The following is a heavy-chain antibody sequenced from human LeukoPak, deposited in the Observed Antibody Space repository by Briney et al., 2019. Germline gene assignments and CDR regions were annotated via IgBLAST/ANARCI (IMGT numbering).Heavy chain of an antibody. CDR3: ARVRPLLLSYYGMDV. D-gene: IGHD2/OR15-2a*01. CDR2: ISGSGGST. J-gene: IGHJ6*02. V-gene: IGHV3-23*01. CDR1: GFTFSSYA. Sequence: PGGSLRLSCAASGFTFSSYAMSWVRQAPGKGLEWVSAISGSGGSTYYADSVKGRFTISRDNSKNTLYLQMNSLRAEDTAVYYCARVRPLLLSYYGMDVWGQGTTVTVSS.